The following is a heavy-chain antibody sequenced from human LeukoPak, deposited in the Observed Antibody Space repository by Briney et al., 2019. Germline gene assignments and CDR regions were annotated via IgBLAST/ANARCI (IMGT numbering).Heavy chain of an antibody. CDR2: ISSNGDNT. V-gene: IGHV3-64D*06. CDR1: GFTFSTYV. CDR3: VRGTGY. Sequence: TGGSLRLSCSVSGFTFSTYVMHWVRQAPGMGLEYVSAISSNGDNTYYADSVKGRFTISRDNSKNTLYLQMSSLRADDTAVYYCVRGTGYWGQGTLVTVSS. J-gene: IGHJ4*02.